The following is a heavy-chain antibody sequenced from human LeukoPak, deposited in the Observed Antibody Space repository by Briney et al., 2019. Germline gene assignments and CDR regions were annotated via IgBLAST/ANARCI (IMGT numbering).Heavy chain of an antibody. V-gene: IGHV1-2*02. CDR3: ARVPCGDYGRVFGY. D-gene: IGHD4-17*01. Sequence: ASVKVSCKASGYTFTGYYMHWVRQAPGQGLEWMGWINPNSGGTNYAQKFQGRVTMTRDTSISTAYMELSRLRSDGTAVYYCARVPCGDYGRVFGYWGQGTLVTVSS. CDR2: INPNSGGT. CDR1: GYTFTGYY. J-gene: IGHJ4*02.